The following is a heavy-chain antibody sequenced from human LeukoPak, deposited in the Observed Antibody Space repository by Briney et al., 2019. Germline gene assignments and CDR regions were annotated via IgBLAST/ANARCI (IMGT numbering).Heavy chain of an antibody. J-gene: IGHJ4*02. Sequence: PSETLSLTCTVSGGSIRSSSYYWGWIRQPPGKGLEWIGSIYYSGSTYYNPSLKSRVTISVDTSKNQFSLKLSSVTAADTAVYYCARHGYCSGGSCPYYWGQGTLVTVSS. D-gene: IGHD2-15*01. CDR2: IYYSGST. CDR3: ARHGYCSGGSCPYY. V-gene: IGHV4-39*01. CDR1: GGSIRSSSYY.